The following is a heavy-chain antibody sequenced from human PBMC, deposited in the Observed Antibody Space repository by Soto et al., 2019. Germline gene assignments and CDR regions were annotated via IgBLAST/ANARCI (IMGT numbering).Heavy chain of an antibody. V-gene: IGHV1-2*04. CDR2: VDPNGGGS. CDR3: ATWVDYGDFEGFDF. J-gene: IGHJ4*02. D-gene: IGHD4-17*01. CDR1: GYTFTSYA. Sequence: ASVKVSWKASGYTFTSYAMHWVRQAPGQGLEWMGWVDPNGGGSNSAQKFQGSVTMTWDTSITTAYLDLTRLTTNDMATYFCATWVDYGDFEGFDFWGQGTLVTVSS.